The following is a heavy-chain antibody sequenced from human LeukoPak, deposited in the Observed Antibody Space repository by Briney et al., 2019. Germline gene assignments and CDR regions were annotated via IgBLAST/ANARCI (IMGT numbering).Heavy chain of an antibody. CDR2: INPNSGGT. CDR3: ARDFDYSVYGSGSPDY. J-gene: IGHJ4*02. Sequence: GASVRVSSKASGYTFTGDYMHWVPETPGQGVERMGWINPNSGGTNYAQKFQGRVTMTRDTSISTAYMELSRLRSDDTAVYYCARDFDYSVYGSGSPDYWGQGTLVTVSS. CDR1: GYTFTGDY. V-gene: IGHV1-2*02. D-gene: IGHD3-10*01.